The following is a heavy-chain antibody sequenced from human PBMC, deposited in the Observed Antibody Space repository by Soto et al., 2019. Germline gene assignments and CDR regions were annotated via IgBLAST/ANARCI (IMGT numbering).Heavy chain of an antibody. Sequence: PSQTLSLTCAISGDSVSSNVAAWALISQSPSRGLEWLGRTFYRSNWNYNYAVSVTGRMTINPDTSRNQFSLQLNSVTPEDTAVYYCARVSNPRRGHDSWGQGTRVTVSS. V-gene: IGHV6-1*01. J-gene: IGHJ4*02. D-gene: IGHD3-10*01. CDR1: GDSVSSNVAA. CDR3: ARVSNPRRGHDS. CDR2: TFYRSNWNY.